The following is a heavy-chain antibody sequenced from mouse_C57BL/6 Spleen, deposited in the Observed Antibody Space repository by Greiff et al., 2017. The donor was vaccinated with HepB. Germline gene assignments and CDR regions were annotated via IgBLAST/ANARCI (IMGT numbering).Heavy chain of an antibody. CDR3: AREDSNYGYFDV. CDR1: GYTFTTYP. J-gene: IGHJ1*03. D-gene: IGHD2-5*01. CDR2: FHPDNDDT. V-gene: IGHV1-47*01. Sequence: QVQLQQSGAELVKPGASVKMSCTASGYTFTTYPIQWVKQNHGKSLEWIGNFHPDNDDTKYNEKFKGKATLTVEKSSSRVYLELSRLASDDSAVYCCAREDSNYGYFDVWGTGTTVTVSS.